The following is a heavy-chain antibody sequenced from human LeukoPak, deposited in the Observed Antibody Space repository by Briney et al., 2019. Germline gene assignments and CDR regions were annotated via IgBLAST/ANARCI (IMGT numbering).Heavy chain of an antibody. CDR2: ISAYNGNT. J-gene: IGHJ4*02. Sequence: ASVKVSCKASGYTFTSYGISWVRQAPGQGLEWMGWISAYNGNTNYAQKLQGRVTMTTDTSTSTAYMELRSLRSDDTAVYCCARAGYSSSWYYSDYWGQGTLVTVSS. V-gene: IGHV1-18*01. CDR3: ARAGYSSSWYYSDY. D-gene: IGHD6-13*01. CDR1: GYTFTSYG.